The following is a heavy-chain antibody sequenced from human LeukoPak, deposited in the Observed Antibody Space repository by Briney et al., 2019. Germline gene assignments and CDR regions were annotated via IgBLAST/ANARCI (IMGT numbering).Heavy chain of an antibody. V-gene: IGHV3-49*04. J-gene: IGHJ4*02. D-gene: IGHD3-10*01. Sequence: GGSLRLSCTASGFTFGDYAMSWVRQAPGKGLEWVGFIRSKAYGGTTEYAASVKGRFTISRDDSKSIAYLQMNSLKTGDTAVYYCTYSSYYGSGSYKDYWGQGTLVTVSS. CDR2: IRSKAYGGTT. CDR3: TYSSYYGSGSYKDY. CDR1: GFTFGDYA.